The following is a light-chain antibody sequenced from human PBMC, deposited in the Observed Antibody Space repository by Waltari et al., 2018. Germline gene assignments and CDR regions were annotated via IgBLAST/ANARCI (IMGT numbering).Light chain of an antibody. V-gene: IGKV3-20*01. J-gene: IGKJ4*01. CDR3: QQYGSSPLT. CDR2: GTS. Sequence: ILLTQSPGTLSLSPGERATVPCRASQSLTSNYLAWYQQKLGQAPRLLIFGTSSRATDIPDRFSGSGSGTDFTLTISRLEADDFAVYYCQQYGSSPLTFGGGTKVEIK. CDR1: QSLTSNY.